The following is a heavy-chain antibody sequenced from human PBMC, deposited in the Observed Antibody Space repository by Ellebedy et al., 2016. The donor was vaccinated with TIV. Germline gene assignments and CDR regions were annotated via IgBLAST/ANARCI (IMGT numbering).Heavy chain of an antibody. D-gene: IGHD3-10*01. CDR2: ISYDGSNK. V-gene: IGHV3-30-3*01. CDR1: GFTFSSYA. J-gene: IGHJ6*02. CDR3: ARGHYYGSGSYNPMDV. Sequence: GESLKISCAASGFTFSSYAMHWVRQAPGKGLEWVAVISYDGSNKYYADSVKGRFTISRDNSKNTLYLQMNSLRAEDTAVYYCARGHYYGSGSYNPMDVWGQGTTVTVSS.